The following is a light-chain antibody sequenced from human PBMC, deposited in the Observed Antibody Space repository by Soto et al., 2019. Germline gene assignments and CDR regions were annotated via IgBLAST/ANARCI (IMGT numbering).Light chain of an antibody. CDR2: KAS. V-gene: IGKV1-5*03. CDR1: QSISSW. J-gene: IGKJ1*01. CDR3: QHYNSYSEA. Sequence: DIQMTQSPSTLSGSVGDRVTITCRASQSISSWLAWYQQKPGKAPKLLIYKASSLESGVPSRFSGSGSGTEFTLTISSLQHDDFATYYCQHYNSYSEAFGQGTKVDIK.